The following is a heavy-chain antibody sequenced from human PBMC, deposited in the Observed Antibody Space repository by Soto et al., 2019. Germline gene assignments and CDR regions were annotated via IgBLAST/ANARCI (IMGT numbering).Heavy chain of an antibody. D-gene: IGHD1-1*01. CDR2: IYPGDSDKKY. J-gene: IGHJ4*02. CDR3: ARHIDAYNGKDH. V-gene: IGHV5-51*01. CDR1: GYSFANYW. Sequence: AGESLKISCKTSGYSFANYWIGWVRQMPGKGLEWMGIIYPGDSDKKYRYSPSFQGQVTISVDKSISTAYLQWSSLKASDTAIYYCARHIDAYNGKDHWGQGTLVTVSS.